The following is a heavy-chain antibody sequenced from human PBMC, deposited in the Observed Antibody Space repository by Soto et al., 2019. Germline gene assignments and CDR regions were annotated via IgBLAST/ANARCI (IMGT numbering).Heavy chain of an antibody. CDR2: IFYNGIT. CDR3: ARLVTGTKYYFDF. J-gene: IGHJ4*02. D-gene: IGHD1-1*01. V-gene: IGHV4-39*02. Sequence: SETLSFTCTFSVGSIRFISHSWGWIPQSPGQGLEWVGNIFYNGITYYNPSLKSRVTISADTSKNHFSLKLRSVTVADTAVYSCARLVTGTKYYFDFWGQGSMVTGSS. CDR1: VGSIRFISHS.